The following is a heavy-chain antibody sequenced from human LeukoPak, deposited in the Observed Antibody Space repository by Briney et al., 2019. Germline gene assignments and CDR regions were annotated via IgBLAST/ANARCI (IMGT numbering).Heavy chain of an antibody. CDR2: IIPIFGIA. CDR1: GGTFSSYA. Sequence: SVKVSCKASGGTFSSYAISWVRQAPGQGLEWMGRIIPIFGIANYAQKFQGRVTITADKSTCTAYMELSSLRSEDTAVYYCARTRVPAAPHPFDYWGQGTLVTVSS. CDR3: ARTRVPAAPHPFDY. D-gene: IGHD2-2*01. V-gene: IGHV1-69*04. J-gene: IGHJ4*02.